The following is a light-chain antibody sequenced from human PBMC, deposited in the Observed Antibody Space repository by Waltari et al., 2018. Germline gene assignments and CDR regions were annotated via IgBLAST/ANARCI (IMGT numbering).Light chain of an antibody. CDR3: SSYTTSSAPGV. J-gene: IGLJ1*01. Sequence: QSALTQPASVSGSPGQSITLSCSGTDRDVGAYDFVSRYQQHPGKAPHLIIYEVSNRPSGISNRFSASKSGNTASLTISGLQAEDQADYYCSSYTTSSAPGVFGTGTRVTVL. V-gene: IGLV2-14*01. CDR2: EVS. CDR1: DRDVGAYDF.